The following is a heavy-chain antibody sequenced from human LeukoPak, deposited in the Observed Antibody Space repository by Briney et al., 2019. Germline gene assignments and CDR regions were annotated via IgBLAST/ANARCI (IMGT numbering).Heavy chain of an antibody. V-gene: IGHV3-23*01. J-gene: IGHJ4*02. CDR3: AKDAAVAGMFRAFDY. CDR2: ISGSGGST. D-gene: IGHD6-19*01. Sequence: PGGSLRLSCAASGFTFSSYVMSWVRQAPGKGLEWVSAITGISGSGGSTYYADSVKGRFTISRDNSKNTLYLQMNSLRAEDTAVYYCAKDAAVAGMFRAFDYWGQGTLVTVSS. CDR1: GFTFSSYV.